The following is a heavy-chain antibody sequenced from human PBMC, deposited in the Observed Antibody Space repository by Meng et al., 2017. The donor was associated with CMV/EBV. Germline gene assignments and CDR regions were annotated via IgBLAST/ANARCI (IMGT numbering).Heavy chain of an antibody. Sequence: SETLSLTCTVSGGSVSSGSYYWSWIRQPPGKGLEWSGYIYYSGSTNYNPSLKSRVTISVDTSKNQFSLKLSSVTAADTAVYYCARVEPGMATMQYYFDYWGQGTLVTVSS. D-gene: IGHD5-24*01. CDR2: IYYSGST. J-gene: IGHJ4*02. CDR3: ARVEPGMATMQYYFDY. V-gene: IGHV4-61*01. CDR1: GGSVSSGSYY.